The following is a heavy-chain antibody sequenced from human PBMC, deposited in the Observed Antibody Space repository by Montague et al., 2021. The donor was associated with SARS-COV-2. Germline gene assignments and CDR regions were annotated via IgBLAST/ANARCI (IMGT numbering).Heavy chain of an antibody. CDR3: AREDVYGGNSGGMDV. D-gene: IGHD4-23*01. Sequence: SLRLSCAASGFTFGDYAMHWVRQTPGKGLEWVAVIWYDGSNKYYADSVKGRFTISRDNSKNTLYLQMNSLRAEDTAVYYCAREDVYGGNSGGMDVWGQGTTVTVSS. V-gene: IGHV3-33*08. CDR1: GFTFGDYA. J-gene: IGHJ6*02. CDR2: IWYDGSNK.